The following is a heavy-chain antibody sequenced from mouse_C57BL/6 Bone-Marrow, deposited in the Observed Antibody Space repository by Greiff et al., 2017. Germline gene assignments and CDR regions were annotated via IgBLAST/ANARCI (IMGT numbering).Heavy chain of an antibody. CDR3: TRDPFAY. V-gene: IGHV5-9-1*02. CDR2: ISSGGDYI. CDR1: GFTFSSYA. Sequence: EVKLVESGEGLVKPGGSLKLSCAASGFTFSSYAMAWVRQTPEKRLEWVAYISSGGDYIYYADTVKGRFTISRDNSRNTLYLQMSSLKSEDTAMCYCTRDPFAYWGQGTLVTVSA. J-gene: IGHJ3*01.